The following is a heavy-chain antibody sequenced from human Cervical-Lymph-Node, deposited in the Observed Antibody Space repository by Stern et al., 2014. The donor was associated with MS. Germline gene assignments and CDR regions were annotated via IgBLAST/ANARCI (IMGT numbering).Heavy chain of an antibody. Sequence: ESGPTLVKPTQTLTLTCTFSGFSFTSSRMGVGWIRQPPGKALEGLALIYWDDDSRYSPSLKTRLTITKDNSKSQVVLRLTNMAPEDTGTYYCARTDYSLLSGYSHFDYWGQGAPVTVSS. CDR1: GFSFTSSRMG. CDR3: ARTDYSLLSGYSHFDY. J-gene: IGHJ4*02. CDR2: IYWDDDS. V-gene: IGHV2-5*02. D-gene: IGHD3-3*01.